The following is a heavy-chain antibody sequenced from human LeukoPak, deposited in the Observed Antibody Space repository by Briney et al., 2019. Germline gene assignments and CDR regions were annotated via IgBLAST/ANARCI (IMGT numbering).Heavy chain of an antibody. J-gene: IGHJ4*02. CDR1: GYTFTNYY. CDR3: ARGGDLYGLDY. CDR2: INPSGGST. Sequence: ASVKVSCKASGYTFTNYYMHWVRQAPGQGLEWMVIINPSGGSTSYAQKFQGRVTMTSDTSTSTVYMELSSLRSEDTAVYYCARGGDLYGLDYWGQGTLVTVSS. D-gene: IGHD3-16*01. V-gene: IGHV1-46*01.